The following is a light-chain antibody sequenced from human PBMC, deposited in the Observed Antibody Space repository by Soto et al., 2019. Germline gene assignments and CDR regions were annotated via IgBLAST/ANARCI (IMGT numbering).Light chain of an antibody. CDR1: SSSIGAGYD. J-gene: IGLJ1*01. CDR3: QSYDSSLGGFYV. V-gene: IGLV1-40*01. Sequence: QSVLTQPPSVSEAPGQRVTISCTGSSSSIGAGYDVHWYQQLPGTVPKLLIFGNTNRPPGVPARFSASKSGTSASLAITGLQAEDEADYYCQSYDSSLGGFYVFGTGTKVTVL. CDR2: GNT.